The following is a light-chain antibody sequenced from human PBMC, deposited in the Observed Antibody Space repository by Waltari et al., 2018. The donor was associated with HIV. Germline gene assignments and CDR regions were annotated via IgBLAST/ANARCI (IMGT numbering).Light chain of an antibody. Sequence: VMTQSPATLSASPGQRATLPWRASQRVSSYLAWYRQKPGQAPRLLIYGASTSATGIPARFSGSGSGTEFTLTISSLQSEDFAVYYCQQYNKWPRGTFGGGTKVEVK. V-gene: IGKV3-15*01. CDR3: QQYNKWPRGT. CDR1: QRVSSY. CDR2: GAS. J-gene: IGKJ4*01.